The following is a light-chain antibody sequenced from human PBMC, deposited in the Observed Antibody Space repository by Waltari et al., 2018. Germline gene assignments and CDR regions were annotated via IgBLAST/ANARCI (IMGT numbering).Light chain of an antibody. CDR3: QQYGRSVT. CDR1: QSVTNNY. Sequence: DILLTQPPGPLSLSPGEGATLPCRASQSVTNNYLAWYQQKPGQAPRLLIYGASSRATGIPDRFSGSGSGTDFTLTITRLEPEDFAAYYCQQYGRSVTFGGGTKLQIK. V-gene: IGKV3-20*01. CDR2: GAS. J-gene: IGKJ4*01.